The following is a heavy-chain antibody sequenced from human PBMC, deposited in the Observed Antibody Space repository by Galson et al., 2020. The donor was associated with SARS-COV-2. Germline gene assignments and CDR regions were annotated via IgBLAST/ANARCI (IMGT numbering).Heavy chain of an antibody. Sequence: SETLSLTCTVSGGSITSDGSYWSWIRQHPGKGLEWIGYIFYSGFTYYNPSLKSRVSMSLGTSKNQFSLELNSVTAADTAVYYCASGLGGDYWGQGTLVTVSS. D-gene: IGHD1-26*01. CDR1: GGSITSDGSY. V-gene: IGHV4-31*03. J-gene: IGHJ4*02. CDR3: ASGLGGDY. CDR2: IFYSGFT.